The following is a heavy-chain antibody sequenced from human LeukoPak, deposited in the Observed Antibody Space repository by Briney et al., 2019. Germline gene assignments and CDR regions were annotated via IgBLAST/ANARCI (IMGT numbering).Heavy chain of an antibody. D-gene: IGHD3-3*01. Sequence: SETLSLTCTVSGYSISSGSYWSWIRQPPGKGLEWIGSIHHSGSTYYNPSLKSRVTISVDASKNQLSLKLSSVTAADTAVYYCARAFGVVIYFDYWGQGTLVTVSS. V-gene: IGHV4-38-2*02. CDR1: GYSISSGSY. CDR2: IHHSGST. J-gene: IGHJ4*02. CDR3: ARAFGVVIYFDY.